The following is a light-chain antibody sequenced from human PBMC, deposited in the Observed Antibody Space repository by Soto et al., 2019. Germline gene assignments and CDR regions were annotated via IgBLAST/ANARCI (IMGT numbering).Light chain of an antibody. Sequence: DIQMTQSPSTLAASVGDTVTMTCRSSSKWLAWYQKKPGKAPKLLIYSASSLQNGAPSRFTGSGSGTDFTLTITSLQPDDTAIYYCQQARSFPLTFGGGTKVEIK. V-gene: IGKV1-12*01. J-gene: IGKJ4*01. CDR1: SSKW. CDR3: QQARSFPLT. CDR2: SAS.